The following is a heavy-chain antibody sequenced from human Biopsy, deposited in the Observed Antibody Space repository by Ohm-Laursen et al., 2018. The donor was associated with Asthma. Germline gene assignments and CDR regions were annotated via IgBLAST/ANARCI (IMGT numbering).Heavy chain of an antibody. CDR3: ARTYYDFLTGQVNDAFAI. J-gene: IGHJ3*02. CDR2: INPNSGGT. V-gene: IGHV1-2*06. CDR1: GYTFIGCH. Sequence: ASVKVSCKVSGYTFIGCHIHWMRQAPGQGLEWMGRINPNSGGTNYAQKFQGRVTITRDTSASTAYMELSSLRSEDTAVYYCARTYYDFLTGQVNDAFAIWGQGTLVTVSS. D-gene: IGHD3-9*01.